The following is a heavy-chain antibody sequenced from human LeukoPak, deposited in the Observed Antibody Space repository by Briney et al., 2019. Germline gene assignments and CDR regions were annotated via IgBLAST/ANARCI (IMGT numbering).Heavy chain of an antibody. CDR2: INERATII. CDR1: GFTFSNYW. CDR3: ARERGYSYGIIDY. V-gene: IGHV3-74*01. J-gene: IGHJ4*02. D-gene: IGHD5-18*01. Sequence: GGSLRLSCAASGFTFSNYWMHWVRQAPGKGLEWVSRINERATIISYADSVKGRFTISRDNSKNTLYLQMNSLRAEDTAVYYCARERGYSYGIIDYWGQGTLVTVSS.